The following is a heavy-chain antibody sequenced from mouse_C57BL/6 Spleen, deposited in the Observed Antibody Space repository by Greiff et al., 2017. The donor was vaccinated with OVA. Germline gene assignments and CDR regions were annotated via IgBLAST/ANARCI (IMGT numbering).Heavy chain of an antibody. V-gene: IGHV1-55*01. CDR1: GYTFTSYW. Sequence: QVQLQQPGAELVKPGASVKMSCKASGYTFTSYWITWVKQRPGQGLEWIGDIYPGSGSTNYNEKFKSKATLTVDTSSSTAYMQLSSLTSEDSAVYYCAIETSNWHAMDYWGQGTSVTVSS. D-gene: IGHD4-1*01. J-gene: IGHJ4*01. CDR3: AIETSNWHAMDY. CDR2: IYPGSGST.